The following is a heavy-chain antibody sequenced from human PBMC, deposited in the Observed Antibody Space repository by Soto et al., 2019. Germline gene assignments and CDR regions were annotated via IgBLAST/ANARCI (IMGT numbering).Heavy chain of an antibody. Sequence: PSETLSLTCTVSGGSVSSGSYYWSWIRQPPGKGLEWIGYIYYSGSTNYNPSLKSRATISLDTSKNQFSLKLSSVTAADTAVYYCARGFCSGGSCLVGWFDPWGQGTLVTVSS. CDR3: ARGFCSGGSCLVGWFDP. CDR1: GGSVSSGSYY. D-gene: IGHD2-15*01. CDR2: IYYSGST. V-gene: IGHV4-61*01. J-gene: IGHJ5*02.